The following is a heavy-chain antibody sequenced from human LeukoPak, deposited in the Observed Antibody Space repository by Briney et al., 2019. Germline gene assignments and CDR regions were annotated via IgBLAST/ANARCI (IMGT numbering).Heavy chain of an antibody. D-gene: IGHD5-12*01. CDR1: GFTFSVYG. Sequence: GRSLRLSCAASGFTFSVYGIHWVRQAPGKGLEWVAVIWYDGNFKYYADSVKGRFTISRDNSKNTLYLQMNSLRAEDTAVYYCARDREPFIVATGSHFDYWGQGTLVTVSS. CDR2: IWYDGNFK. J-gene: IGHJ4*02. CDR3: ARDREPFIVATGSHFDY. V-gene: IGHV3-33*01.